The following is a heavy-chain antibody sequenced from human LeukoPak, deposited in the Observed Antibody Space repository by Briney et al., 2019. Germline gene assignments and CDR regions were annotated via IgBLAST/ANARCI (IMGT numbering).Heavy chain of an antibody. Sequence: SETLSLTCTVSGGSISNKYWSWIRQPPGKGLEWIGYIYYSGSTNYNPSLKSRVTILVDTSKNQFSLKLSSVTAADTAVYYCARLYGNYQNYFDYWGRGTLVTVSS. D-gene: IGHD1-7*01. CDR1: GGSISNKY. CDR3: ARLYGNYQNYFDY. V-gene: IGHV4-59*01. CDR2: IYYSGST. J-gene: IGHJ4*02.